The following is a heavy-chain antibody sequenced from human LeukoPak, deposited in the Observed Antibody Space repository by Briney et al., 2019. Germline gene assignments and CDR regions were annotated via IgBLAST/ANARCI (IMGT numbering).Heavy chain of an antibody. D-gene: IGHD6-19*01. V-gene: IGHV4-31*03. CDR2: IYYSGST. CDR1: GGSISSGGYY. CDR3: ARRGGWPHWYFDL. J-gene: IGHJ2*01. Sequence: SQTLSLTCTVSGGSISSGGYYWSWIRQHPGKGLEWIGYIYYSGSTYYNPSLKSRVTISVDKSKNQFSLKLSSVTAADTAVYYCARRGGWPHWYFDLWGRGTLVTVSS.